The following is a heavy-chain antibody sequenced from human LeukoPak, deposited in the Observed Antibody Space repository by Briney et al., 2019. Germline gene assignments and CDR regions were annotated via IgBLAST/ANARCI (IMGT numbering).Heavy chain of an antibody. V-gene: IGHV4-59*01. Sequence: SETLSLTCTVSGGSISSYYWSWIRQPPGKGLEWIGYIYYTGSTNYNPSLKSRVTMSVDTSKNQFSLKLSSVTAADTAVYYCASYDGGGRFDYWGQGTLVTVSS. CDR3: ASYDGGGRFDY. CDR1: GGSISSYY. CDR2: IYYTGST. D-gene: IGHD3-22*01. J-gene: IGHJ4*02.